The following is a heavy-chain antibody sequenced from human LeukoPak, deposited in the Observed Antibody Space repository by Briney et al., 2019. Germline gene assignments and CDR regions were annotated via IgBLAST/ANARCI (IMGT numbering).Heavy chain of an antibody. CDR1: GFTFDDYT. V-gene: IGHV3-43*01. J-gene: IGHJ4*02. D-gene: IGHD4-17*01. Sequence: GGSLRLSCAASGFTFDDYTMHWVRQAPGKGLEWVSLISWDGGSTYYADSVKGRFTISRDNSKNTLYLQMNSLRAEDTAVYYCAKARLVTTHFDYWGQGTLVTVSS. CDR3: AKARLVTTHFDY. CDR2: ISWDGGST.